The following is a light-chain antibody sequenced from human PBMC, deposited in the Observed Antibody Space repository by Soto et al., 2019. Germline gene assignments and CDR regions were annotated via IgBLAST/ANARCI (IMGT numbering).Light chain of an antibody. Sequence: EIVLTQSPATLSLSRGERASLSCRASQSISNFLSWYQEKPGQAPRLLIYDASNRATGIPARFSGSGSGTDFTLTISSLEPEDFAVYYCQQRSDWPITLGQGTRLEIK. V-gene: IGKV3-11*01. J-gene: IGKJ5*01. CDR2: DAS. CDR1: QSISNF. CDR3: QQRSDWPIT.